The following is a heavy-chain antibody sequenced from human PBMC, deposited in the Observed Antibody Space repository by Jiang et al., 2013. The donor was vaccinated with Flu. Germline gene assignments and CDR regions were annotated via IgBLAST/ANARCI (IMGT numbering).Heavy chain of an antibody. CDR1: GYTFTSYA. CDR3: ARDRAVAAAGAYWFDP. J-gene: IGHJ5*02. D-gene: IGHD6-19*01. Sequence: KKPGASVKVSCKASGYTFTSYAMHWVRQAPGQRLEWMGWINAGNGNTKYSQKFQGRVTITRDTSASTAYMELSSLRSEDTAVYYCARDRAVAAAGAYWFDPWGQGTLVTVSS. V-gene: IGHV1-3*01. CDR2: INAGNGNT.